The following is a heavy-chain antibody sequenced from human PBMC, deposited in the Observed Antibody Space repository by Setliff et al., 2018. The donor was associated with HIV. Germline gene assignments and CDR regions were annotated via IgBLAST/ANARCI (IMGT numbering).Heavy chain of an antibody. D-gene: IGHD1-26*01. Sequence: SETLSLTCAVYGGSFSDYYWTWIRQSPGKGLEWIGEINHRGSTNYNPSLKSRVTVSVDTSKNQFSLKPSSVTAADTAVYYCARAPSGSYSNFDCWGQGTLVTVSS. CDR2: INHRGST. CDR3: ARAPSGSYSNFDC. CDR1: GGSFSDYY. V-gene: IGHV4-34*01. J-gene: IGHJ4*02.